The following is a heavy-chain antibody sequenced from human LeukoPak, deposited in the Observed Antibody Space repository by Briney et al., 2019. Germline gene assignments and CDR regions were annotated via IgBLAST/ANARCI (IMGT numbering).Heavy chain of an antibody. V-gene: IGHV3-48*03. Sequence: GGSLRLSCAASGFTISNYEMNWVRQAPGKGLEWVSYISSSGSTIYYADSVKGRFTISRDNAKNSLYLQMNSLRAEDTAVYYCARPLTIFGVVSDYWGQGTLVTVSS. CDR2: ISSSGSTI. CDR1: GFTISNYE. J-gene: IGHJ4*02. D-gene: IGHD3-3*01. CDR3: ARPLTIFGVVSDY.